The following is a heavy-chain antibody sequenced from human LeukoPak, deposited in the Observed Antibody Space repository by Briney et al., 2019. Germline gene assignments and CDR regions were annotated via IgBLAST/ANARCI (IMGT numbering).Heavy chain of an antibody. D-gene: IGHD2-2*02. Sequence: PSETLSLTCTVSGGSISSGGYYWSWIRQHPGKGLEWIGYIYYSGGTYYNPSLKSRVTISVDTSKNQFSLKLSSVTAADTAVYYCARGGYCSSTSCYIAFDIWGQGTMVTVSS. CDR3: ARGGYCSSTSCYIAFDI. CDR2: IYYSGGT. J-gene: IGHJ3*02. CDR1: GGSISSGGYY. V-gene: IGHV4-31*03.